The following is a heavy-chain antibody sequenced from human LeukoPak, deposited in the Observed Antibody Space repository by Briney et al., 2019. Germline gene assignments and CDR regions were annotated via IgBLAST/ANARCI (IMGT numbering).Heavy chain of an antibody. CDR1: GGTFSSYA. CDR2: IIPIFGIA. CDR3: ARAQAQQEDNWFDP. D-gene: IGHD6-13*01. V-gene: IGHV1-69*05. J-gene: IGHJ5*02. Sequence: ASVKVSCKASGGTFSSYAISWVRQAPGQGLEWMGGIIPIFGIANYAQKFQGRVTITTDESTSTAYMELSSLRSEDTAVYYCARAQAQQEDNWFDPWGQGTLVTVSS.